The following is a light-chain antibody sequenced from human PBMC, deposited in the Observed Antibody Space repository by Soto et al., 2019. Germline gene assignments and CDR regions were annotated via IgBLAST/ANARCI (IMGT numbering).Light chain of an antibody. J-gene: IGKJ4*01. CDR3: QQHTNWPLT. CDR1: QSVTTF. Sequence: EIVLTQSPVTLSLSPGERATLSCRASQSVTTFLAWYQQKPGQAPRLPIYDAFKRATGIPARFSGSGSGTDFTLTISSLAPQDFTVYYCQQHTNWPLTFGGGTKVEPK. CDR2: DAF. V-gene: IGKV3-11*01.